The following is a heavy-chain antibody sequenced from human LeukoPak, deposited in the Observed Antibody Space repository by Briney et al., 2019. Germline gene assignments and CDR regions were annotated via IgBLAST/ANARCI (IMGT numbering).Heavy chain of an antibody. CDR1: GFTFSSYS. D-gene: IGHD3-22*01. CDR2: ISSSSSYI. J-gene: IGHJ4*02. Sequence: GGSLRLSCAASGFTFSSYSMSWVRQAPGKGLEWLSSISSSSSYIYYADSVKGRFTISRDNAKNSLYLQMNSLRAEDTAVYYCARWSPRGYYYDSSGPLGDYWGQGTLVTVSS. V-gene: IGHV3-21*01. CDR3: ARWSPRGYYYDSSGPLGDY.